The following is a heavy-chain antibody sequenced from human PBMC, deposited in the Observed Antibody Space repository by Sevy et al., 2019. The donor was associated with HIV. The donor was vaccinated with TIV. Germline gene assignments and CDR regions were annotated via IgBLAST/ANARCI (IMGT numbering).Heavy chain of an antibody. CDR2: IWYDGSNE. Sequence: GGSLRLSCAASGFTFSSNGIHWVRQAPGKGLEWVAVIWYDGSNEYYADSVKGRFTISRDNSKNTLYLQMNSLRAEDTAVYYCARDRNVVVPAADAIDYWGQGTLVTVSS. V-gene: IGHV3-33*01. CDR3: ARDRNVVVPAADAIDY. J-gene: IGHJ4*02. D-gene: IGHD2-2*01. CDR1: GFTFSSNG.